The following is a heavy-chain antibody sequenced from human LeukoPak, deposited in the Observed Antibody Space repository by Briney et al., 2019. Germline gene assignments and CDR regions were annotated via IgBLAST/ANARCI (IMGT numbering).Heavy chain of an antibody. J-gene: IGHJ4*02. CDR2: IYTSGST. D-gene: IGHD1-1*01. CDR1: GGSISSGSYY. Sequence: PSQTLSLTCTVSGGSISSGSYYWSWIRQPAGKGLEWIGRIYTSGSTNYNPSLKSRVTLSVDTSKNQFSLKLSSVTAADTAVYYCAARRRGTEVDYWGQGTLVTVSS. V-gene: IGHV4-61*02. CDR3: AARRRGTEVDY.